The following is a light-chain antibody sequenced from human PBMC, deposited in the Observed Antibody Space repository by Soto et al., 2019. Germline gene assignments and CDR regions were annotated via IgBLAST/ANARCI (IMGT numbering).Light chain of an antibody. CDR3: QQYNSYSPLT. CDR1: QSISSW. CDR2: KAS. V-gene: IGKV1-5*03. J-gene: IGKJ4*01. Sequence: DIQMTQSPSTLSASVGDRVTITCRASQSISSWLAWYQQKPGKAPKLLIYKASDLESGVPSRFSGSGSGTEFTLTISSLQPDDLATYYCQQYNSYSPLTFGGGTKVDTK.